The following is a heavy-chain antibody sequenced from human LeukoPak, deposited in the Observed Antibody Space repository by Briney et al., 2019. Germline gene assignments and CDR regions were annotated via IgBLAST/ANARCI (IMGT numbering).Heavy chain of an antibody. CDR1: GFTFSTYG. J-gene: IGHJ5*02. V-gene: IGHV3-30*18. D-gene: IGHD1-1*01. CDR3: AKAGRTAWLDP. Sequence: GSLRLSCAASGFTFSTYGMHWVRQAPGKGLEWVAVISYDGSKEYYADSVRGRVTISRDNSKKMVYLQMNSLRVEDTASYYCAKAGRTAWLDPWGQGTLVTVSS. CDR2: ISYDGSKE.